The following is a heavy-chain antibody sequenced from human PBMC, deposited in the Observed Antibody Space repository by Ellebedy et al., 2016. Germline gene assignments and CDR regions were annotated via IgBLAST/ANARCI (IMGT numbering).Heavy chain of an antibody. V-gene: IGHV3-30*03. Sequence: GESLKISCAASGFTFSSYGMHWVRQAPGKGLEWVAVISYDGSNKYYADSVKGRFTISRDNSKNTLYLQMNSLKDEDTAVYYCARDIYCSSSNCRTNFGLDVWGHGTTVTVSS. CDR2: ISYDGSNK. D-gene: IGHD2-2*01. CDR1: GFTFSSYG. J-gene: IGHJ6*02. CDR3: ARDIYCSSSNCRTNFGLDV.